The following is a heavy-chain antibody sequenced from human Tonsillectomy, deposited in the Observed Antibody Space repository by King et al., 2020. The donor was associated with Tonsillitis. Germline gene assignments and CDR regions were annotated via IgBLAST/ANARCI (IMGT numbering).Heavy chain of an antibody. CDR1: GGSFSGYY. CDR2: INHRGST. J-gene: IGHJ4*02. CDR3: ARPGGEFGSALHFDY. Sequence: VQLQQWGAGLLKPSETLSLTCAFYGGSFSGYYWSWIRQPPGKGLDWIVEINHRGSTNYNPSLKSLVTISVDTSKNQFSLKLSSVTAADTAVYYCARPGGEFGSALHFDYWGQGTLVTVSS. D-gene: IGHD3-10*01. V-gene: IGHV4-34*01.